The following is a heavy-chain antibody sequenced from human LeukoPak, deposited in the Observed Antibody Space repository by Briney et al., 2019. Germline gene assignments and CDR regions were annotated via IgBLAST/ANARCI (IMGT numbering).Heavy chain of an antibody. CDR1: GYTFTSTA. CDR3: ARSLSDFYPNWFDP. D-gene: IGHD2-21*01. Sequence: ASVKVSCKASGYTFTSTAMSWVRQAPGQRLEWMGWINAGNGNTKYSQEFQGRVTITRDTSASTVYMELSSLRPEDMAVYYCARSLSDFYPNWFDPWGQGTLVTVSS. J-gene: IGHJ5*02. V-gene: IGHV1-3*03. CDR2: INAGNGNT.